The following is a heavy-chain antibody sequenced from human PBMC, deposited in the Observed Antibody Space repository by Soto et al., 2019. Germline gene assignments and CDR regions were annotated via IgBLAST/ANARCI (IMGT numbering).Heavy chain of an antibody. CDR2: IVVGSGNT. J-gene: IGHJ4*02. Sequence: SVKVSCKASGFTFTSSAVQWVRQARGQRLEWIGWIVVGSGNTNYAQKFQERVTITRDMSTSTAYMELSSLRSEDTAVYYCAEESSYSSSWYYFDYWGKGTRVTVSS. V-gene: IGHV1-58*01. CDR3: AEESSYSSSWYYFDY. CDR1: GFTFTSSA. D-gene: IGHD6-13*01.